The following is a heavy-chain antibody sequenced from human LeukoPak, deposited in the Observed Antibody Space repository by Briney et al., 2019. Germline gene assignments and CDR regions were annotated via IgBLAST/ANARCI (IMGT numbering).Heavy chain of an antibody. D-gene: IGHD4-23*01. CDR1: VGTFSSYA. V-gene: IGHV1-69*13. CDR2: IIPIFGTA. J-gene: IGHJ3*02. Sequence: ASVKVSCKASVGTFSSYAISWVRQAPGQGREWMGGIIPIFGTANYAQKFQGRVTITADESTSTAYMELSSLRSEDKAVYYCARPRSVGAFDIWGQGTMVTVSS. CDR3: ARPRSVGAFDI.